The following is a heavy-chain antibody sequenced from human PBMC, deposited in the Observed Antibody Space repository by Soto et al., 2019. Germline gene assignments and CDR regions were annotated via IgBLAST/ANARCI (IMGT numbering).Heavy chain of an antibody. CDR2: ISYDGSNK. J-gene: IGHJ4*02. D-gene: IGHD4-17*01. CDR1: GFTFSSYG. Sequence: QVQLVESGGGVVQPGRSLRLSCAASGFTFSSYGMHWVRQAPGKGLEWVAVISYDGSNKYYADSVKGRFTISRDNSKNTLYLHMNSLRAEDTAVYYCAKGTPREYYGDYYFDYWGQGTLVTVSS. CDR3: AKGTPREYYGDYYFDY. V-gene: IGHV3-30*18.